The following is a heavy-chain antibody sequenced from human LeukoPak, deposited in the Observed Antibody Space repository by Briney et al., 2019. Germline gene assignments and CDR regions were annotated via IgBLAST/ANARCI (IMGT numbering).Heavy chain of an antibody. V-gene: IGHV1-69*04. CDR2: IIPILGIA. CDR1: GGTFSSYA. Sequence: GASVKVSCKASGGTFSSYAISWVRQAPGQGLEWMGRIIPILGIANYAQKFQGRVTITADKSTSTAYMELSSLRSEDTAVYYCARGLLQPGARYWGQGTLVTVSS. D-gene: IGHD6-13*01. CDR3: ARGLLQPGARY. J-gene: IGHJ4*02.